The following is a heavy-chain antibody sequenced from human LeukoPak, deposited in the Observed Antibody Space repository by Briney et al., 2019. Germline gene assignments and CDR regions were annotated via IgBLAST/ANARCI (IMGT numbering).Heavy chain of an antibody. V-gene: IGHV3-48*02. D-gene: IGHD5-12*01. CDR2: ISGGSSSV. J-gene: IGHJ4*02. Sequence: QSGGCLRLSCAASGFTFSSYSITWVSQAPGKGLEWVSHISGGSSSVYYADSVKGRFTISRDNAKNSLYLQMNSLRDEDKAVYYCARKYGGYADYWGQGTLVTVSS. CDR1: GFTFSSYS. CDR3: ARKYGGYADY.